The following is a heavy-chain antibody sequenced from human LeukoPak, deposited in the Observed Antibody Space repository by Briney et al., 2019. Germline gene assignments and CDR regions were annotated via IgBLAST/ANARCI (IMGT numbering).Heavy chain of an antibody. CDR3: ARDRGPGDNWFDP. J-gene: IGHJ5*02. CDR1: GGSISSYY. Sequence: SETLSLTCTVSGGSISSYYWSWIRQPPGKGLEWIGFIYYIGNTIYNPSLKSRVTISVDTAKNQFSLKLSSVTAADTAVYYCARDRGPGDNWFDPWGQGTLVTVSS. D-gene: IGHD1-26*01. V-gene: IGHV4-59*01. CDR2: IYYIGNT.